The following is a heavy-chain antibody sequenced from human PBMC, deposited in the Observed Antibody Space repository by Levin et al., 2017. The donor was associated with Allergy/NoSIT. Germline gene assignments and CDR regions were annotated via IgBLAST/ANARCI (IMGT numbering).Heavy chain of an antibody. Sequence: GGSLRLSCAASGFTFSDYYMSWIRQAPGKGLEWVSYISSSGSTIYYADSVKGRFTISRDNAKNSLYLQMNSLRAEDTAVYYCAREDTLFSVAGTQDGMDVWGQGTTVTVSS. V-gene: IGHV3-11*01. D-gene: IGHD6-19*01. CDR1: GFTFSDYY. CDR2: ISSSGSTI. J-gene: IGHJ6*02. CDR3: AREDTLFSVAGTQDGMDV.